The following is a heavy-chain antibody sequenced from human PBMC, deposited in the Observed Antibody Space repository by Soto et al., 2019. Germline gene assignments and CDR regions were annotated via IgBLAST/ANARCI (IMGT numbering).Heavy chain of an antibody. CDR1: CGSISSGGYY. D-gene: IGHD2-15*01. Sequence: SETLSLTCTVSCGSISSGGYYWSWIRQPPGKGLEWIGYIYYSGSTNYNPSLKSRVTISVDTSKNQFSLKLSSVTAADTAVYYCARAHANLGYCSGGSCYSRSWMFDPWGQGTLVNVSS. CDR2: IYYSGST. CDR3: ARAHANLGYCSGGSCYSRSWMFDP. J-gene: IGHJ5*02. V-gene: IGHV4-61*08.